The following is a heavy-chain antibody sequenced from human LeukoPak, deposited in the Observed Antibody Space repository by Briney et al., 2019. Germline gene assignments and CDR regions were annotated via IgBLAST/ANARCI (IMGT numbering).Heavy chain of an antibody. V-gene: IGHV3-30*02. CDR2: IRYDGSRE. CDR3: VGDFDY. J-gene: IGHJ4*02. CDR1: GLTFSGYD. Sequence: GGSLRLSCAASGLTFSGYDMDWVRQAPGKGLEWVSFIRYDGSREFYADSVEGRFTISRDNSKDTLYLQMNSLRPEDTAVYYCVGDFDYWGQGTLVTVSS.